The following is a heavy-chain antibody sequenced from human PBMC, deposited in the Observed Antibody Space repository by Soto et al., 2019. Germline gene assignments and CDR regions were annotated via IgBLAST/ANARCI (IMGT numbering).Heavy chain of an antibody. CDR3: ARGFPYYDSSYGVFDI. V-gene: IGHV1-18*01. CDR2: ISAYNGNT. CDR1: GYTFTSYG. Sequence: QVQLMQSGAEVKKPGASVKVACKASGYTFTSYGISWVRQAPGQGLEWMGWISAYNGNTNYAQKLQCRVTMTTDTSTSTAYMELRSLRSDDTAVYYCARGFPYYDSSYGVFDIWGQGTMVTVSS. D-gene: IGHD3-22*01. J-gene: IGHJ3*02.